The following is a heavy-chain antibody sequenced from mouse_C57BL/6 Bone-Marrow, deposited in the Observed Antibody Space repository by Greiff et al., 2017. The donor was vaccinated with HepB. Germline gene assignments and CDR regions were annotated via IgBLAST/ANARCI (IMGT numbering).Heavy chain of an antibody. CDR3: AREGAYFDV. J-gene: IGHJ1*03. CDR2: ISYDGSN. V-gene: IGHV3-6*01. Sequence: DVQLQESGPGLVKPSQSLSLTCSVTGYSITSGYYWNWIRQFPGNKLEWMGYISYDGSNNYNPSLKNRSSITRDTSKNQFFLKLNSVTTEDTATYYCAREGAYFDVWGTGTTVTVSS. CDR1: GYSITSGYY.